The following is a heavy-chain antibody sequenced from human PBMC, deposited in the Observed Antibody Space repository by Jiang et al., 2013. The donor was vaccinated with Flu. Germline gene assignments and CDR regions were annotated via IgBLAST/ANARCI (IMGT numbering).Heavy chain of an antibody. D-gene: IGHD6-19*01. J-gene: IGHJ4*02. CDR3: ARHRLQGSGWIDY. V-gene: IGHV4-59*08. Sequence: GSGLVKPSETLSLTCTVSGGSISSYYWSWIRQPPGKGLEWIGYIYYSGSTNYNPSLKSRVTISVDTSKNQFSLKLSSVTAADTAVYYCARHRLQGSGWIDYWGQGTLVTVS. CDR2: IYYSGST. CDR1: GGSISSYY.